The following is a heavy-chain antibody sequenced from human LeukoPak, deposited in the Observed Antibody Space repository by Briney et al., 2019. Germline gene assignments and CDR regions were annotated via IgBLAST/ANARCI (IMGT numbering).Heavy chain of an antibody. Sequence: PSQPLSLTCTVSGGSISSGDYYWSWVRQPPGKGLEWIVYIYYSGSNYYNPSLKSRVTISVDTSKNQFSLKLSSVTAADTAVYYCAREPPTFWSGYSDAFDIWGQGTMVTVSS. CDR2: IYYSGSN. V-gene: IGHV4-30-4*08. CDR1: GGSISSGDYY. CDR3: AREPPTFWSGYSDAFDI. D-gene: IGHD3-3*01. J-gene: IGHJ3*02.